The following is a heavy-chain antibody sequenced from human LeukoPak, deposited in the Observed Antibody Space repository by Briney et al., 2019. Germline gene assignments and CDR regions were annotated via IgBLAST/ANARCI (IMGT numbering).Heavy chain of an antibody. CDR3: ASGAYCSGGSCSLQRVAC. CDR1: GYTFTAYY. J-gene: IGHJ4*02. Sequence: ASVKVSCKASGYTFTAYYMHWVRQAPGQGLEWMGCIDTNSGGTKYAQKFQSRVTITRDTSIGTAYMELSSLIAEDTAVYYCASGAYCSGGSCSLQRVACWGQGTLVTVSS. D-gene: IGHD2-15*01. V-gene: IGHV1-2*02. CDR2: IDTNSGGT.